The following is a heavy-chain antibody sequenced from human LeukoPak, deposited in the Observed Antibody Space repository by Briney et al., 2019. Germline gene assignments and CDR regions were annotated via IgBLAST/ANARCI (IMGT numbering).Heavy chain of an antibody. V-gene: IGHV1-24*01. D-gene: IGHD5-12*01. CDR1: GYTLTELS. CDR3: ATSLVATITFRNYGMDV. Sequence: ASVKVSCKVSGYTLTELSMHWVRQAPGKGLEWMGGFDPEDGETIYAQKFQGRVTTTEDTSTDTAYMELSSLRSEDTAVYYCATSLVATITFRNYGMDVWGQGTTVTVSS. CDR2: FDPEDGET. J-gene: IGHJ6*02.